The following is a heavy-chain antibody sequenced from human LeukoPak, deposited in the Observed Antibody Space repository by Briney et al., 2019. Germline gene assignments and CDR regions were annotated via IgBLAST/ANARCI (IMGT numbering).Heavy chain of an antibody. CDR2: IYTGGST. Sequence: QPGGSLRLSCAASGVSVSSNYMTWVRQAPRKGLGWGSVIYTGGSTNYADSVKCRVTISRDNSKKTVYLQMNSLRAEDTAVYYCARNYGSGSYYNVGFDYWGQGTLVTVSS. D-gene: IGHD3-10*01. V-gene: IGHV3-53*01. CDR1: GVSVSSNY. J-gene: IGHJ4*02. CDR3: ARNYGSGSYYNVGFDY.